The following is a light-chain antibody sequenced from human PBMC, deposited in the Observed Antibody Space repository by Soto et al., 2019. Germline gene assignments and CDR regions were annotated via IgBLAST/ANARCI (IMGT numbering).Light chain of an antibody. J-gene: IGLJ1*01. V-gene: IGLV2-23*01. CDR1: SSDVGSYNL. CDR2: EGS. Sequence: QSALTQPASVSGSPGQSITISCTGTSSDVGSYNLVSWYQQHPGKAPKLMIYEGSKRPSGVSNRFSGSKSGNTASLTISGLQAEDEADYYCCSYAGSSVYFFCTVTKVTVL. CDR3: CSYAGSSVYF.